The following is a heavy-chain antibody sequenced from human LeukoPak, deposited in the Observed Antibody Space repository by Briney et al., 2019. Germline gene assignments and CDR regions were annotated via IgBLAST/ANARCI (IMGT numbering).Heavy chain of an antibody. CDR3: ANSLDY. CDR2: IKDDGSQT. D-gene: IGHD2-21*01. V-gene: IGHV3-7*01. CDR1: GFTFSSYS. Sequence: GGSLRLSCAASGFTFSSYSMNWVRQAPGKGLEWVANIKDDGSQTYYVDSAKGRFTISRDNAKNSLYLQMDSLRVEDTAIYYCANSLDYWGRGTLVTVSS. J-gene: IGHJ4*02.